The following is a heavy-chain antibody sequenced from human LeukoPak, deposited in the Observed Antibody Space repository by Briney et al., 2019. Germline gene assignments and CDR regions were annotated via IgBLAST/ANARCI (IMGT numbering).Heavy chain of an antibody. V-gene: IGHV3-53*01. CDR1: GFTVNSNY. Sequence: GGSLRLSCAASGFTVNSNYMSWVRQAPGKGLEWVSVIYSGGSTYYADSVKGRFTISRDNSKNTLYLQMSSLRAEDTAVYYCARGSPLDSLTGNWGQGTLVTVSS. J-gene: IGHJ4*02. CDR3: ARGSPLDSLTGN. CDR2: IYSGGST. D-gene: IGHD2-2*03.